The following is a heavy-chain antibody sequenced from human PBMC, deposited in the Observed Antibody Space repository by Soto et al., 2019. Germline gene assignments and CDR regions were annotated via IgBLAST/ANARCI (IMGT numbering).Heavy chain of an antibody. V-gene: IGHV1-18*01. Sequence: QVHLVQSGAEGKKPGASVKVSCKASGYTFTSYGITWVRQAPGQGLEWMGWISAPNGNTDYAQKLQGRVIVTRDTSTSTAYMELRSLRSDDTAVYYCARGRYGDYWGQGALVTVSS. CDR1: GYTFTSYG. D-gene: IGHD1-1*01. J-gene: IGHJ4*02. CDR2: ISAPNGNT. CDR3: ARGRYGDY.